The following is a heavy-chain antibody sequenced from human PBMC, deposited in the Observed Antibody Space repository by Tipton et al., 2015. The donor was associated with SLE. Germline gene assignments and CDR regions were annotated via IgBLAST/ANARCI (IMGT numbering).Heavy chain of an antibody. J-gene: IGHJ6*02. CDR1: GGSFSGYY. CDR3: ARRTMVVAANGMDV. Sequence: TLSLTCAVYGGSFSGYYWSWIRQPPGKGREWIGEINHSGSTNYNPSPKSRDTISVDTSKNQFSLKLSSATAADTAVYYCARRTMVVAANGMDVWGQGTTVTVSS. D-gene: IGHD2-15*01. V-gene: IGHV4-34*01. CDR2: INHSGST.